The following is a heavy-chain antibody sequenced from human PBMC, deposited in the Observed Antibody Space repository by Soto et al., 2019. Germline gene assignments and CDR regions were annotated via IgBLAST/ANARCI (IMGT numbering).Heavy chain of an antibody. D-gene: IGHD5-12*01. J-gene: IGHJ4*02. CDR2: IWYDGSNK. CDR1: GFTFSSYG. V-gene: IGHV3-33*01. CDR3: AREATIRISGLFDY. Sequence: QVQLVESGGGVFQPGRSLRLSCAASGFTFSSYGMHWVRQAPGKGLEWVAVIWYDGSNKYYADSVKGRFTISRDNSKNTPYLQMNSLRAEDTAVDYCAREATIRISGLFDYWGQGTLVTVSS.